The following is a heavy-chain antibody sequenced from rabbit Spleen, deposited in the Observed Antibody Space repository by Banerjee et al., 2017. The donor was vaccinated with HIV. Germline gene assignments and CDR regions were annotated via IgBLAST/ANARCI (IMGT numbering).Heavy chain of an antibody. CDR1: GVSFTSNYY. J-gene: IGHJ4*01. CDR2: IDTGSSGFT. CDR3: ARDAGRRPYIDGYFDL. D-gene: IGHD8-1*01. V-gene: IGHV1S40*01. Sequence: QSLEESGGDLVKPGASLTLTCTASGVSFTSNYYMCWVRQAPGKGLEWIACIDTGSSGFTYFASWAKGRFTISKTSSTTVTLQVTSLTAADTATYFCARDAGRRPYIDGYFDLWGPGTLVTVS.